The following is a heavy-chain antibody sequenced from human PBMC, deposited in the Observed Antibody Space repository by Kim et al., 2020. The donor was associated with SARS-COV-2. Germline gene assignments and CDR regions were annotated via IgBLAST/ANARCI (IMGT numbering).Heavy chain of an antibody. CDR3: AKGRWGRHRPDWWFDP. V-gene: IGHV3-9*01. D-gene: IGHD4-17*01. J-gene: IGHJ5*02. Sequence: SGKGRFTISRDNAKNSLYLQMNRLRAEDTALYYCAKGRWGRHRPDWWFDPWGQGTLVTVSS.